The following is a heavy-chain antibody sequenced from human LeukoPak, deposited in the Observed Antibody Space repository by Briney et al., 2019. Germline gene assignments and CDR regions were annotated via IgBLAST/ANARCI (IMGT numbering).Heavy chain of an antibody. J-gene: IGHJ4*02. V-gene: IGHV3-7*03. Sequence: PGGSLRLSCAASGFTFSSYWMSWVRQAPGKGLEWVANIKQDGSEKYYVDSVKGRLTISRDNAKNSLYLQMNSLRAEDTAVYYCARGEGWLQLYYFDYWGQGTLVTVSS. CDR2: IKQDGSEK. D-gene: IGHD5-24*01. CDR3: ARGEGWLQLYYFDY. CDR1: GFTFSSYW.